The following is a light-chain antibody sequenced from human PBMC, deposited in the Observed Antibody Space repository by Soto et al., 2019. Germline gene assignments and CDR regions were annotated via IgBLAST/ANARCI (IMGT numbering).Light chain of an antibody. CDR1: QSFSSTF. J-gene: IGKJ1*01. V-gene: IGKV3-20*01. CDR3: QQYASSVT. Sequence: EILLTQSPDSLSLSPGDRATLSCRASQSFSSTFFAWYQQKPGQAPRLLIYGASSRATGIPDRFSGGGSGKDFTLTISRLEPEDLAVYYCQQYASSVTFGQGTKVEIK. CDR2: GAS.